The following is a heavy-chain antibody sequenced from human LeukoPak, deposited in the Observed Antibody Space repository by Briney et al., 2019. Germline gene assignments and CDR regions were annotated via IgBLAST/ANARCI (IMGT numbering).Heavy chain of an antibody. Sequence: ASVKVSCKASGYTFTGYYLHWVRQAPGQGLEWMGCVNPNSGDTNYAQKFQGSVTMTRDTSISTDYMELSRLRSDDTAVYYCARASVSYWWFDSWGQGTLVTVSS. CDR1: GYTFTGYY. V-gene: IGHV1-2*02. J-gene: IGHJ5*01. CDR2: VNPNSGDT. D-gene: IGHD2-8*02. CDR3: ARASVSYWWFDS.